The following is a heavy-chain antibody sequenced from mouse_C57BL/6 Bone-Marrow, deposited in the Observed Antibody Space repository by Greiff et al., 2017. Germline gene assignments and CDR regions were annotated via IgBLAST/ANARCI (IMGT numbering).Heavy chain of an antibody. CDR2: IDPSDSYT. CDR1: GYTFTSYW. V-gene: IGHV1-59*01. J-gene: IGHJ3*01. CDR3: ARRRHYDEEFAY. Sequence: QLQQPGAELVRPGTSVKLSCKASGYTFTSYWMHWVKQRPGQGLEWIGVIDPSDSYTNYNQKFKGKATLTVDTSSSTAYMQLSSLTSEDSAVYYCARRRHYDEEFAYWGQGTLVTVSA. D-gene: IGHD2-4*01.